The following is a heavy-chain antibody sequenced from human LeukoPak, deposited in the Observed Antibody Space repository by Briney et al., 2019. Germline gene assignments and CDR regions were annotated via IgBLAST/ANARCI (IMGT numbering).Heavy chain of an antibody. Sequence: ASVTVSCKASGYTFTSYDINWVRQATGQGLEWMGWMNPNSGNTGYAQKFQGRVTIARNTSISTAYMELTSLRSEDTAVYYCAGRSIQLWADDALDIWGQGTMITVSS. J-gene: IGHJ3*02. CDR2: MNPNSGNT. D-gene: IGHD5-18*01. V-gene: IGHV1-8*01. CDR1: GYTFTSYD. CDR3: AGRSIQLWADDALDI.